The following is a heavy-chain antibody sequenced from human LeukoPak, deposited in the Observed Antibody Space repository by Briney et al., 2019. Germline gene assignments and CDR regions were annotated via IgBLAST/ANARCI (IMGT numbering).Heavy chain of an antibody. CDR1: GFTFSGSA. CDR2: IRSKANSYAT. CDR3: TRVVVIIDDAFDI. J-gene: IGHJ3*02. Sequence: GGSLRLSCAASGFTFSGSAMHWVRQASGKGLEWVGRIRSKANSYATAYAASVKGRFTISRDDSKNTAYLQMNSLKTEDTAVYYCTRVVVIIDDAFDIWGQGTMVTVSS. D-gene: IGHD3-22*01. V-gene: IGHV3-73*01.